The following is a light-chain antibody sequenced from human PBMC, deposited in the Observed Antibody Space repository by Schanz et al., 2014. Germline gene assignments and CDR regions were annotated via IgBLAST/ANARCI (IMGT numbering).Light chain of an antibody. J-gene: IGKJ4*01. CDR2: AAS. CDR1: QSVSSY. V-gene: IGKV1-17*01. CDR3: LQHNSYPLT. Sequence: DIQMTQSPSSLSASVGDRVTITCRASQSVSSYLNWCQQKPGKVPKRLIYAASSLQSGVPSRFSGSGSGTEFILTISSLQPEDFATYYCLQHNSYPLTFGGGTKVEIK.